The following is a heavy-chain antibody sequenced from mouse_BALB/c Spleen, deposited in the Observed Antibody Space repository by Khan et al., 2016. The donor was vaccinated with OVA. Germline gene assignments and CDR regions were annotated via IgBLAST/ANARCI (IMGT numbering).Heavy chain of an antibody. D-gene: IGHD2-14*01. CDR2: INPSNGYT. V-gene: IGHV1-4*01. Sequence: QVQLQQSGAELARPGASVKMSCKASGYTFTSYTIHWIKLRPGQGLEWIGYINPSNGYTNYNQKFKDKATLTAAKSSTPAYMQLSSLTSDDAAVYNCVIDGAYYRNDGWFAYWGQGTLVTVSA. J-gene: IGHJ3*01. CDR3: VIDGAYYRNDGWFAY. CDR1: GYTFTSYT.